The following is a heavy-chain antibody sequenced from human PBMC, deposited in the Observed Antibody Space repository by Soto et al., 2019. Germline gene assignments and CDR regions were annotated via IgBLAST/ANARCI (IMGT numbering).Heavy chain of an antibody. Sequence: SETLSLTCTVSGGSISDYYWNWVRQPPGKGLEWIGYIYNGGSTNYNPSLKSRVTISVDTSMNQFSLKLTSVTAADTAVYYCARAYTYTWSFLNYWGQGTLVTVSS. CDR2: IYNGGST. V-gene: IGHV4-59*08. D-gene: IGHD3-16*01. J-gene: IGHJ4*02. CDR1: GGSISDYY. CDR3: ARAYTYTWSFLNY.